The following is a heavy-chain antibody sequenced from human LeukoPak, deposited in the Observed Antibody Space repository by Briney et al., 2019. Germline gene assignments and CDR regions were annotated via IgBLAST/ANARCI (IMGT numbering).Heavy chain of an antibody. CDR3: ARETRNSHSLGY. J-gene: IGHJ4*02. Sequence: SETLSLTCTVSGYSISSGYYWGWIRQPPGKGLEWIGSIYHSGSTYYNPSLKSRVTISVDTSKNQFSLKLSSVTAADTAVYYCARETRNSHSLGYWGQGTLVTVSS. CDR2: IYHSGST. CDR1: GYSISSGYY. V-gene: IGHV4-38-2*02. D-gene: IGHD3-16*01.